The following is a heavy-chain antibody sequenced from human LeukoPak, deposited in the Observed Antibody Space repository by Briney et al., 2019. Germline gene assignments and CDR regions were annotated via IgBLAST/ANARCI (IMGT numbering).Heavy chain of an antibody. CDR1: GFTFSSYW. D-gene: IGHD6-6*01. CDR3: ARASIAARNYYCYMDV. J-gene: IGHJ6*03. Sequence: GGSLRLSCTASGFTFSSYWMNWVRQAPGTGLEWVANINQDGTTKYYLDSVKGRFTISRDNAKNSLYLQMNSLRAEDTAVYYCARASIAARNYYCYMDVWGKGTTVTVSS. CDR2: INQDGTTK. V-gene: IGHV3-7*01.